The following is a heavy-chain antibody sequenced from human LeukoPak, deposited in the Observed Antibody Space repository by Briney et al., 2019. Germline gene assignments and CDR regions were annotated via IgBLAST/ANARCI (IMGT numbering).Heavy chain of an antibody. CDR3: ARDSLWSGYFDY. V-gene: IGHV3-21*01. J-gene: IGHJ4*02. CDR1: GFTFSSYS. CDR2: ISSSSSYI. D-gene: IGHD3-3*01. Sequence: PGGSLRLSCAASGFTFSSYSMNWVRQAPGKGLEWVSSISSSSSYIYYADSVKGRFTISRDNAKNSLYLQMNSLRAEDTAVYYCARDSLWSGYFDYWGQGTLVTVSS.